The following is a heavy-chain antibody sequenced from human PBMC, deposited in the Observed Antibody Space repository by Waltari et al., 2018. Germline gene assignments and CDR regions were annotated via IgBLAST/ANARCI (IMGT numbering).Heavy chain of an antibody. CDR3: ASDWQGSGWSWIS. Sequence: QLQLEQSGAEVRKSGASVKVSCQASGPTCRSCTLHWLRQAPGQTLEWMGWINIDNRNTKYSDNFWGRVAITGYASATTFFMELRWLTSADTALYYCASDWQGSGWSWISWGQGTLVTVSS. D-gene: IGHD6-19*01. J-gene: IGHJ4*02. CDR1: GPTCRSCT. V-gene: IGHV1-3*04. CDR2: INIDNRNT.